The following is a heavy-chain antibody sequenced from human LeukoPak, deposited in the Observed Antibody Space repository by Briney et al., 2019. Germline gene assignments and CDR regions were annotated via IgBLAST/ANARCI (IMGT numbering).Heavy chain of an antibody. V-gene: IGHV3-23*01. CDR2: ISGSGGST. CDR3: AKGSSGGYFDWLSILA. J-gene: IGHJ5*02. D-gene: IGHD3-9*01. Sequence: GGSLRLSCAASGFTFSSYAMSWVRQAPGKGLEWVSAISGSGGSTYYADSVKGRFTISRDNSKNTLYLQMNSLRAEDTAVYYCAKGSSGGYFDWLSILAWGQGTLVTVSS. CDR1: GFTFSSYA.